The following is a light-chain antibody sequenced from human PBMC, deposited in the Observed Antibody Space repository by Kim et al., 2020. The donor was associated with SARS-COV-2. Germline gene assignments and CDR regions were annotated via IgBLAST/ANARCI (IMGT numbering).Light chain of an antibody. J-gene: IGKJ1*01. CDR3: QQRDIWPWT. CDR2: DAS. Sequence: EIVLTQSPVTLSLSPGERATLSCTVSQSVSNYLAWYQQKPGQAPRLLIYDASNRATGIPARFSGGGSGTDFSLTNNSLEPEDFAVYYCQQRDIWPWTFGQGTKLEI. V-gene: IGKV3-11*01. CDR1: QSVSNY.